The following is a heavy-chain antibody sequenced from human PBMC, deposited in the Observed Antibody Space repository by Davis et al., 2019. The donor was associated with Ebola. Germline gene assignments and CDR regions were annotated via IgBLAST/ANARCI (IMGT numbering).Heavy chain of an antibody. CDR2: INHSGST. D-gene: IGHD3-10*01. V-gene: IGHV4-34*01. Sequence: MPLETLSLTCTVSGGSISSYYWSWIRQPPGKGLEWIGEINHSGSTNYNPSLKSRVTISVDTSKNQFSLKLSSVTAADTAVYYCARLAYGSGWGNWFDPWGQGTLVTVSS. J-gene: IGHJ5*02. CDR3: ARLAYGSGWGNWFDP. CDR1: GGSISSYY.